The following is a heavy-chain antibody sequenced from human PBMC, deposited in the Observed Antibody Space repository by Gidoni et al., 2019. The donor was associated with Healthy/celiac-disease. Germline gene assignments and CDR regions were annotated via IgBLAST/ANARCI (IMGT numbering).Heavy chain of an antibody. D-gene: IGHD3-10*01. J-gene: IGHJ4*02. CDR1: GFTFSSYA. Sequence: QVQLVESGGGGVQPGRSLRPSCAASGFTFSSYAMHWVRQAPGKGLGWVAVISYDGSNKYYADSVKGRFTISRDNSKNTLYLQMNSLRAEDTAVYYCARGSFYGSGSNYPHDYWGQGTLVTVSS. V-gene: IGHV3-30-3*01. CDR2: ISYDGSNK. CDR3: ARGSFYGSGSNYPHDY.